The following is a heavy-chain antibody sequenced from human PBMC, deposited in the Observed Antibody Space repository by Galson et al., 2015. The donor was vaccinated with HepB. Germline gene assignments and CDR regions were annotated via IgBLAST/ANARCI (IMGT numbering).Heavy chain of an antibody. D-gene: IGHD5-18*01. V-gene: IGHV1-69*13. CDR3: ASGTAMVGDYYYGMDV. Sequence: SVKVSFKASGGTFSSYAISWVRQAPGQGLEWMGGIIPIFRTANYAQKFQGRVTITADESTSTAYMELSSLRSEDTAVYDCASGTAMVGDYYYGMDVWGQGTTVTVSS. J-gene: IGHJ6*02. CDR2: IIPIFRTA. CDR1: GGTFSSYA.